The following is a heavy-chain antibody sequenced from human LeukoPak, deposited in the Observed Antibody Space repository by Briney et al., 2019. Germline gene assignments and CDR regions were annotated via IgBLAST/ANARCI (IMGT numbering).Heavy chain of an antibody. CDR2: ISWNSGSI. CDR3: AKALGAAASLSAYYYYYMDV. V-gene: IGHV3-9*01. J-gene: IGHJ6*03. CDR1: GFTFDDYA. D-gene: IGHD6-13*01. Sequence: GGSLRLSCAASGFTFDDYAMHWVRQAPGKGLEWVSGISWNSGSIGYADSVKGRLTISRDNAKNSLYLQMNSLRAEDTALYYCAKALGAAASLSAYYYYYMDVWGKGTTVTVPS.